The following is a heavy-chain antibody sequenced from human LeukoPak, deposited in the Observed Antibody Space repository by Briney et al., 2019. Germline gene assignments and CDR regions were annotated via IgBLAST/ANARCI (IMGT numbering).Heavy chain of an antibody. CDR3: VRGAGPLFGL. Sequence: PGGSLRLSCAASGFTFSDHYMSWVRQAPGKGLEWLSYITSSSTTTYYADSVMGRFTVSRDNAKNSLCLQMDGLRADDTAVYYCVRGAGPLFGLWGRGTLVTVSS. V-gene: IGHV3-11*01. J-gene: IGHJ5*02. CDR2: ITSSSTTT. CDR1: GFTFSDHY.